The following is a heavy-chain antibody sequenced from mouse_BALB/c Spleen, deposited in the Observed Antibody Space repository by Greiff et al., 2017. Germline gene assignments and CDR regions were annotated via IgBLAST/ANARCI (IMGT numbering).Heavy chain of an antibody. D-gene: IGHD6-2*01. V-gene: IGHV5-6-2*01. CDR3: ARHSRLVSGFAY. CDR1: GFTFSSYY. J-gene: IGHJ3*01. Sequence: EVKVVESGGGLVKLGGSLKLSCAASGFTFSSYYMSWVRQTPEKRLELVAAINSNGGSTYYPDTVKGRFTISRDNAKNTLYLQMSSLKSEDTALDYCARHSRLVSGFAYWGQGTLVTVSA. CDR2: INSNGGST.